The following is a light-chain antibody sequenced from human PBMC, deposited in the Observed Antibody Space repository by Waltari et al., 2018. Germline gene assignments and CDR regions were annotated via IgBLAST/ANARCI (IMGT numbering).Light chain of an antibody. J-gene: IGKJ1*01. V-gene: IGKV3-20*01. CDR1: ECCRRC. CDR3: QHNVRLPVT. CDR2: DTS. Sequence: SGRARECCRRCLIWYQKKPGQAPKHLIYDTSARATGVPDRFSGSWSGTYVSLTISRLEPEDFAVYYCQHNVRLPVTFVQGTKVEIK.